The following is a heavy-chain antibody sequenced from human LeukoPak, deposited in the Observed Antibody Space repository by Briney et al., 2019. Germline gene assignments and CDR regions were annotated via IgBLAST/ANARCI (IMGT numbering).Heavy chain of an antibody. V-gene: IGHV3-74*01. D-gene: IGHD2-15*01. J-gene: IGHJ4*02. CDR3: ARAQGYCSGGSCPADY. CDR1: GFTFSSYW. Sequence: GGSLRLSCAASGFTFSSYWMHWVRQAPGKVLVWVSRINSDGSSTSYADSVKGRFTISRDNAKNTLYLQMNSLRAEDTAVYYCARAQGYCSGGSCPADYWGQGTLVTVSS. CDR2: INSDGSST.